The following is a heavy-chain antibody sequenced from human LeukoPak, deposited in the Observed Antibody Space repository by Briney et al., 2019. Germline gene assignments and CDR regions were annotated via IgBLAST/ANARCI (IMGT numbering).Heavy chain of an antibody. D-gene: IGHD1-26*01. CDR2: IYYSGST. V-gene: IGHV4-39*07. CDR3: ARSYSGSYSPRNWFDP. Sequence: SETLSLTCTVSGGSISSSSYYWGWIRQPPGKGLEWIGSIYYSGSTYYNPSLKSRVTISVDTSKNQFSLQLSSVTAADTAVYYCARSYSGSYSPRNWFDPWGQGTLVTVSS. J-gene: IGHJ5*02. CDR1: GGSISSSSYY.